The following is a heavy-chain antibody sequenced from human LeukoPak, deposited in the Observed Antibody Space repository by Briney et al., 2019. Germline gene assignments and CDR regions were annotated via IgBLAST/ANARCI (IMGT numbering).Heavy chain of an antibody. CDR3: ARGSSFGSY. J-gene: IGHJ4*02. CDR1: GFTFSSYS. CDR2: ITASGTAM. Sequence: PGGSLRLSCAASGFTFSSYSMNWVRQAPGKGLEWVSHITASGTAMFYADSVKGRFTISRDNAKNSLYLQMNSLRDEDTAVYYCARGSSFGSYWGQGTLVTVSS. V-gene: IGHV3-48*02. D-gene: IGHD6-6*01.